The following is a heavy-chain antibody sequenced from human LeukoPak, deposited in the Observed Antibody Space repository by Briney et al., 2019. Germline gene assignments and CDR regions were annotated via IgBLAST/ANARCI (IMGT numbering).Heavy chain of an antibody. V-gene: IGHV4-39*07. D-gene: IGHD6-13*01. CDR1: GGSISSNNYY. CDR3: ASADLAGSQGAFDI. J-gene: IGHJ3*02. Sequence: PSETLSLTCTVSGGSISSNNYYWSWIRQPPGKGLEWIGEINHSGSTNYNPSLKSRVTISVDTSKNQFSLKLSSVTAADTAVYYCASADLAGSQGAFDIWGQGTMVTVSS. CDR2: INHSGST.